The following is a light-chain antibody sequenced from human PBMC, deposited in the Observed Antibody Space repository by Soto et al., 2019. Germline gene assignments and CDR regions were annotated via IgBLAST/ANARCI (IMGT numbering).Light chain of an antibody. CDR2: DNN. V-gene: IGLV1-51*01. CDR3: GTWDSSLSAVV. CDR1: SSNIGNNY. Sequence: QSVLTQPPSVSAAPGQKVTISCSGSSSNIGNNYVSWYQQVPVTAPKLLIYDNNRRPSGIPDRFSGSKSGTSATLGITGLQTGYEADFYCGTWDSSLSAVVFGGGTKLTVL. J-gene: IGLJ2*01.